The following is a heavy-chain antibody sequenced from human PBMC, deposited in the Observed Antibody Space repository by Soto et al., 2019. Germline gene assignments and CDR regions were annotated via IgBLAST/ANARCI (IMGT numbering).Heavy chain of an antibody. CDR1: GINLSNYV. D-gene: IGHD3-22*01. J-gene: IGHJ2*01. CDR3: AKTSYDSLFWYFDL. Sequence: EVQLLESGGRLVQPGGSLRLSCTSSGINLSNYVVNWVRQAPGKGLEWVSSISGSGGSTYYADSVKGRFTFSRDNSKNTVSLQMNSLRAEDTAIYFCAKTSYDSLFWYFDLWGRGTLVTVSS. CDR2: ISGSGGST. V-gene: IGHV3-23*01.